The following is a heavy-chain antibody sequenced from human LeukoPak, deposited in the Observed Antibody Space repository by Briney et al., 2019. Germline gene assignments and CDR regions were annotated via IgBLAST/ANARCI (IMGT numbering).Heavy chain of an antibody. CDR1: GFTFSSYW. CDR2: INSDGSYT. CDR3: ARVVAVAGTD. D-gene: IGHD6-19*01. J-gene: IGHJ4*02. Sequence: GGSLRLSCAASGFTFSSYWMHWVRQAPAKGLVWVSRINSDGSYTSYADSVKGRFTISRDNAKNSLYLQMNSLRAEDTAVYYCARVVAVAGTDWGQGTLVTVSS. V-gene: IGHV3-74*01.